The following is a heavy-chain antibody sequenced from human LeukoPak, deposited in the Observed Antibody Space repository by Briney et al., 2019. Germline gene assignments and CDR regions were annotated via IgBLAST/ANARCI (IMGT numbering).Heavy chain of an antibody. J-gene: IGHJ5*02. CDR2: IYPGDSDT. Sequence: GESLKISCKGSGYSFTTYWIGWVRQMPGKGLEWMGIIYPGDSDTRYSPSFQGQVTISADKSISTAYLQWSSLKASDTAMYYCARALAMVRGVITPGDWFDPWGQGTLVTVSS. CDR1: GYSFTTYW. D-gene: IGHD3-10*01. V-gene: IGHV5-51*01. CDR3: ARALAMVRGVITPGDWFDP.